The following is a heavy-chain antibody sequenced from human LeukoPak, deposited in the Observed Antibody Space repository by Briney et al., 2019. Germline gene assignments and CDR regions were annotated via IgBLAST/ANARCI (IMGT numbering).Heavy chain of an antibody. J-gene: IGHJ4*02. V-gene: IGHV3-23*01. Sequence: GGSLRLSCAASGFTFSSYAMSWVRQAPGKGLEWVSAISGSGGSTYYADSVKGRFTISRDNSKNTLYLQMNSLRAEDTAVYYCAKESGPSRYYDFWSSYTPYYFDYWGQGTLVTVSS. D-gene: IGHD3-3*01. CDR1: GFTFSSYA. CDR2: ISGSGGST. CDR3: AKESGPSRYYDFWSSYTPYYFDY.